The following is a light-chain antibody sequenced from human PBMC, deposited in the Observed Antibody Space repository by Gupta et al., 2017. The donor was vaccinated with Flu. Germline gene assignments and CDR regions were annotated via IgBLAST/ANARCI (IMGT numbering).Light chain of an antibody. CDR1: QNIGSS. J-gene: IGKJ2*01. CDR3: QHHNDWLRT. CDR2: GAS. V-gene: IGKV3-15*01. Sequence: DIEMTQSPATLSVSPGERATLSCRASQNIGSSLAWYQQKPGQAPRLLIYGASTRATTTPVRFSGSGSGTEFSLTISSLQSEDFAVYYCQHHNDWLRTFGQGTRLDIK.